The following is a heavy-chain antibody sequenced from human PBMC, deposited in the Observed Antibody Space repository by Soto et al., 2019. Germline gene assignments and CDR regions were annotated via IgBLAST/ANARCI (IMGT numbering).Heavy chain of an antibody. CDR2: INHSGSA. Sequence: SETLSLTFDVYGGSFHGYNWSCIRQPLGKGLEWTGEINHSGSANYNPTFKSRISISVDTSKNQMSLQLSSVSAADTAVYYCAKGPQAGYYDSGTFYSRVPWGQGTLVAVSS. CDR3: AKGPQAGYYDSGTFYSRVP. D-gene: IGHD3-10*01. J-gene: IGHJ5*02. V-gene: IGHV4-34*01. CDR1: GGSFHGYN.